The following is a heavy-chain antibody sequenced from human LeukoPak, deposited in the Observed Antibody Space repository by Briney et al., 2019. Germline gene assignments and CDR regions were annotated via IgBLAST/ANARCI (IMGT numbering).Heavy chain of an antibody. Sequence: PSETLSLTRTVSGGSISSGGYYWSWIRQPPGKGLEWIGYIYHSGSTYYNPSLKSRVTISVDRSKNQFSLKLSSVTAADTAVYYCARDPVFGVVKYDYWGQGTLVTVSS. D-gene: IGHD3-3*01. V-gene: IGHV4-30-2*01. J-gene: IGHJ4*02. CDR1: GGSISSGGYY. CDR2: IYHSGST. CDR3: ARDPVFGVVKYDY.